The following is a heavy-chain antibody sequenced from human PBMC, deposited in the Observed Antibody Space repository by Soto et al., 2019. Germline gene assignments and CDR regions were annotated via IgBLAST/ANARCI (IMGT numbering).Heavy chain of an antibody. V-gene: IGHV2-70*12. Sequence: SGPTLVNPTQTLTLTCTLSGFSLDTNGVSVNWIRQPPGKALEWLARIDWDDDKYYNSSLKTRLTISRDSSRNQVVLTMTNMDPVDTGTYFCARNPIWDYGDPRNAFDIWGQGTSVTVSS. CDR1: GFSLDTNGVS. CDR3: ARNPIWDYGDPRNAFDI. D-gene: IGHD4-17*01. J-gene: IGHJ3*02. CDR2: IDWDDDK.